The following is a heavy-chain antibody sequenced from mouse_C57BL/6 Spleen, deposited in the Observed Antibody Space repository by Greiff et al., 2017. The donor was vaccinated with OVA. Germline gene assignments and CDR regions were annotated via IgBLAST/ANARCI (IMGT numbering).Heavy chain of an antibody. Sequence: QVQLQQSGAELVKPGASVKISCKASGYAFSSYWMNWVKQRPGKGLEWIGQIYPGDGDTNYNGKFKGKATLTADKSSSTAYMQLSSLTSEDSAVYFCAREATMIRGYFDYWGQGTTLTVSS. CDR2: IYPGDGDT. D-gene: IGHD2-4*01. CDR1: GYAFSSYW. CDR3: AREATMIRGYFDY. V-gene: IGHV1-80*01. J-gene: IGHJ2*01.